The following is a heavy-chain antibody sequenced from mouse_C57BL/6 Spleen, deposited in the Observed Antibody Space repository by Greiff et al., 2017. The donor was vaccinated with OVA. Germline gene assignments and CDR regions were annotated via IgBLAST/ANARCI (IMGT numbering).Heavy chain of an antibody. V-gene: IGHV2-2*01. J-gene: IGHJ4*01. D-gene: IGHD2-5*01. CDR3: ARNYYSNYCYAMDY. CDR2: IWSGGST. Sequence: QVQLKQSGPGLVHPSQSLSITCTVSGFSLTSYGVHWVRQSPGKGLEWLGVIWSGGSTDYNAAFISRLSISKDNSKSQVFFKMNSLQADDTAIYYCARNYYSNYCYAMDYWGQGTSVTVSS. CDR1: GFSLTSYG.